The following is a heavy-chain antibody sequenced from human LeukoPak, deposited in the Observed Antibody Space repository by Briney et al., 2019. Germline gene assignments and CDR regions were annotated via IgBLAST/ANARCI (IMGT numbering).Heavy chain of an antibody. CDR1: GFTFSSYS. Sequence: PGGSLRLSCAASGFTFSSYSMNWVRQAPGKGLEWVSYISSSSSTIYYADSVKGRFTISRDNAKNSLYLQMNSLRAEDTAVYYCARAISSSWSFYYYYMDVWGKGTTVTVSS. J-gene: IGHJ6*03. CDR2: ISSSSSTI. V-gene: IGHV3-48*01. CDR3: ARAISSSWSFYYYYMDV. D-gene: IGHD6-13*01.